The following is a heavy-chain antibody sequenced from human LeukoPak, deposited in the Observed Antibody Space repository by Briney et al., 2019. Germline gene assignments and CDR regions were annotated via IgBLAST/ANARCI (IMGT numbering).Heavy chain of an antibody. J-gene: IGHJ4*02. CDR2: IWYDGSNK. Sequence: GGSLRLSCAASGFTFSSYGMHWVRQAPGKGLEWVAVIWYDGSNKYYADSVKGRFTISRDNSKNTLYLQMNSLRAEDTAVYYCAKPTLGGGGGYLIDYWGQGTLVTVSS. CDR3: AKPTLGGGGGYLIDY. CDR1: GFTFSSYG. D-gene: IGHD1-26*01. V-gene: IGHV3-33*06.